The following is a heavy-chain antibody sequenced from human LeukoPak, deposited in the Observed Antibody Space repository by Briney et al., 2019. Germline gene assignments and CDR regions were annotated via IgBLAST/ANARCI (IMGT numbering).Heavy chain of an antibody. Sequence: GRSLRLSCAASGFTFSSYGIHWVRQAPGKGLEWVAVISYNGSNKYYADSVKGRFTISRDNSKNTLYLQMNSLRAEDTAVYYCAKNLNRAYCGGDCYLDDAFDIWGQGTMVTVSP. J-gene: IGHJ3*02. CDR3: AKNLNRAYCGGDCYLDDAFDI. D-gene: IGHD2-21*02. CDR1: GFTFSSYG. V-gene: IGHV3-30*18. CDR2: ISYNGSNK.